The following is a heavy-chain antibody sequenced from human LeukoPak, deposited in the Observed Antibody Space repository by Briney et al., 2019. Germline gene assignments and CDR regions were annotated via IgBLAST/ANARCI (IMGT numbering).Heavy chain of an antibody. CDR3: ARDRGADY. V-gene: IGHV3-23*01. J-gene: IGHJ4*02. Sequence: GGSLRLSCAASGFTFSSYAMSWVRQAPGKGLEWVSAISGSGGSTYYADSVKGRFTISRDNAENSLYLQMNSLRAEDTAVYYCARDRGADYWGQGTLVTVSS. CDR2: ISGSGGST. D-gene: IGHD5-12*01. CDR1: GFTFSSYA.